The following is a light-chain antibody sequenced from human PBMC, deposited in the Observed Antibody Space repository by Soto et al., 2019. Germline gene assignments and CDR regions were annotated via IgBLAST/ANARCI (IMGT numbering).Light chain of an antibody. CDR3: QQRSDWLLT. CDR1: QSVSSY. CDR2: DAS. V-gene: IGKV3-11*01. J-gene: IGKJ4*01. Sequence: EIGLTQSPATLSLSPGERATRACRASQSVSSYLAWYQQKPGQDPRLLIYDASNRATGIPARFSGSGSGTDFTLTISSLEPEDFAVYYCQQRSDWLLTFGGGTKVEIK.